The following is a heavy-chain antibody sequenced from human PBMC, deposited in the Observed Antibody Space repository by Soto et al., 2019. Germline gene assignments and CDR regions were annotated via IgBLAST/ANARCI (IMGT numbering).Heavy chain of an antibody. CDR1: GGTLSSFTSYG. J-gene: IGHJ4*02. D-gene: IGHD4-17*01. CDR2: ISAYSGNT. Sequence: ASVKVSCKASGGTLSSFTSYGISWVRQAPGQGLEWMGWISAYSGNTNYAQKLQGRVTMTTDTSTSTAYMDLRSLRSDDTAVYYCARKNDYGDFDDWGQGTLVTVS. CDR3: ARKNDYGDFDD. V-gene: IGHV1-18*01.